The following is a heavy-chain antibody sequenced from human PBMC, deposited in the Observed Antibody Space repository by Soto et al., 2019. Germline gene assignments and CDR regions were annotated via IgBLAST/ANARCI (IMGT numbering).Heavy chain of an antibody. J-gene: IGHJ3*02. CDR1: GYTFTGYY. CDR3: TRVSSFFDYYDSSGTPDFYI. CDR2: INPNRGGT. D-gene: IGHD3-22*01. V-gene: IGHV1-2*04. Sequence: ASVTVSCKASGYTFTGYYMHWVRQAPGQGLEWMGWINPNRGGTNYAQKFQGWVTMTRDTSISTTNMELSRLRSDDTAVYYCTRVSSFFDYYDSSGTPDFYIWGQGTMVPVSS.